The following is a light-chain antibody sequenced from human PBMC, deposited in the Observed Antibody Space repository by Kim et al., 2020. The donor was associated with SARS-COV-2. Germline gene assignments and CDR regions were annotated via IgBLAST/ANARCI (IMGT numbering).Light chain of an antibody. V-gene: IGLV4-60*03. CDR1: SGHTNYT. CDR3: ETWDSNPWV. J-gene: IGLJ3*02. CDR2: LEGSGSH. Sequence: SVKLTCTLSSGHTNYTIAWHQQQPGKAPRYLMKLEGSGSHNKGSGVPDRFSGSSSGAERYLTISNLQSEDEADYYCETWDSNPWVFGGGTQLTVL.